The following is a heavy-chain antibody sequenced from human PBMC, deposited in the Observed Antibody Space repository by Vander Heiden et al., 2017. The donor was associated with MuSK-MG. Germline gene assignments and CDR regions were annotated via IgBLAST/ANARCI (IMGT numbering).Heavy chain of an antibody. D-gene: IGHD1-26*01. V-gene: IGHV3-49*04. Sequence: EVQLVESGGDLVQPGRSLRLSCTASGFTFGDYAMSWARQAPGKGLEWVGFIRSKAYGGKPEYAASVKGRFTISRDDSKSIAYLQMNSLKTEDTAVYYCTRAGIGLNMDYWGQGTLVTVSS. CDR2: IRSKAYGGKP. CDR1: GFTFGDYA. J-gene: IGHJ4*02. CDR3: TRAGIGLNMDY.